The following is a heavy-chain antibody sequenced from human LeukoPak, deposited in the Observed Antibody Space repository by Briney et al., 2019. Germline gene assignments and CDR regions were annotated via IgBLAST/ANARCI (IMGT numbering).Heavy chain of an antibody. CDR2: VSGHNGDT. V-gene: IGHV1-18*01. CDR1: GYTFISYG. CDR3: ARRAGALNPFDY. J-gene: IGHJ4*02. Sequence: ASVKVSCKASGYTFISYGISWVRQAPGQGLEWMGWVSGHNGDTNYAQKVQGRVTMTTDTSTSTADMGLRSLRSDDTAVYYCARRAGALNPFDYWGQGTLVTVSS. D-gene: IGHD1-14*01.